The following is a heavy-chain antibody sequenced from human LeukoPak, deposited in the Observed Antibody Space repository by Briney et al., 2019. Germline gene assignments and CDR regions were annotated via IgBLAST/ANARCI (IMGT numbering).Heavy chain of an antibody. D-gene: IGHD3-10*01. V-gene: IGHV1-69*04. CDR3: AREDYYGSGSYFTSGYYYGMDV. Sequence: GSSVTVSCKACGGSFSSYAIIWVRQAPGQGLEWVGRIIPILGIAHYGKKFQSSVTITADKSTSTAYMELSSLRSEDTAVYYCAREDYYGSGSYFTSGYYYGMDVWGQGTTVTVSS. J-gene: IGHJ6*02. CDR1: GGSFSSYA. CDR2: IIPILGIA.